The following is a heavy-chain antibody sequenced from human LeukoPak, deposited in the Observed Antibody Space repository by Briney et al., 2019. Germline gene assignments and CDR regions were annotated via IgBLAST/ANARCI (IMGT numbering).Heavy chain of an antibody. J-gene: IGHJ5*02. D-gene: IGHD5-18*01. CDR1: GFTFSDYG. CDR3: AREVLVYTAMVGFDP. V-gene: IGHV3-33*01. CDR2: IWCDGSNK. Sequence: GGSLRPSCAASGFTFSDYGMHWVRQAPGKGLEWVAVIWCDGSNKYYADSVKGRFTISRDNSKNTLYMQMNSLRGEDTAVYYCAREVLVYTAMVGFDPWGQGTLVTVSS.